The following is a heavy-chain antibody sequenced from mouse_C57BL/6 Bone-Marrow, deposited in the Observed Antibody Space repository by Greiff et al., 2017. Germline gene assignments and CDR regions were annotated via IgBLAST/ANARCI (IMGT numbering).Heavy chain of an antibody. CDR1: GYTFTSYT. D-gene: IGHD2-3*01. J-gene: IGHJ3*01. V-gene: IGHV1-4*01. Sequence: QVQLQQSGAELARPGASVKMSCKASGYTFTSYTMHWVKQRPGKGLEWIGYINPSSGYTKYNQKFKDKATLTVDKSSNTAYMQLSRLTSEDSAVYYCAGGGWLLPWFAYWGQGTLVTVSA. CDR3: AGGGWLLPWFAY. CDR2: INPSSGYT.